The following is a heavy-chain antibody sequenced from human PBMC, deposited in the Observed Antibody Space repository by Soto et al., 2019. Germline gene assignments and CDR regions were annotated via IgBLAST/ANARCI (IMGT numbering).Heavy chain of an antibody. CDR1: GGTFSDFT. Sequence: QVQLVQSGSEVKKPGSSVKVSCKASGGTFSDFTLSWLGQAPGRGLEWMGGIIPMIGATNNAQKLKGRLTITADKSTGTVYMELNSLRSDDTAVYYCARYWSAGTLYGAFDIWGQGTEVTVSP. V-gene: IGHV1-69*06. CDR2: IIPMIGAT. J-gene: IGHJ3*02. D-gene: IGHD2-15*01. CDR3: ARYWSAGTLYGAFDI.